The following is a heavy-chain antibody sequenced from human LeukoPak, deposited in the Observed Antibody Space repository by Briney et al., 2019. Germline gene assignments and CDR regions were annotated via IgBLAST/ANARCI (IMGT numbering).Heavy chain of an antibody. J-gene: IGHJ4*02. CDR2: IWYDGNNK. Sequence: GRSLRLSCTASGFTFSSYDIHWVRQAPGKGLEWVALIWYDGNNKYYADSVKGRFTISRDNSKNTLYLQMNSLRAEDTAVYYCAGAGSETQWRAFDLWGQGALVTVFS. CDR3: AGAGSETQWRAFDL. D-gene: IGHD6-19*01. CDR1: GFTFSSYD. V-gene: IGHV3-33*01.